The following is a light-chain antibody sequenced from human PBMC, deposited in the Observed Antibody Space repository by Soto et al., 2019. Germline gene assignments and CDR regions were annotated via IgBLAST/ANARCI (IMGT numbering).Light chain of an antibody. CDR1: SSDVGGYNY. V-gene: IGLV2-14*01. CDR2: EVI. CDR3: SSFTSRTTRV. J-gene: IGLJ3*02. Sequence: QSALTQPASVSGSPGQSITISCTGTSSDVGGYNYVSWYQQYPGKAPKLMIDEVINRPSGVSNRFSGSKSGNTASLTISGLQDEDDADYYCSSFTSRTTRVFGGGTKVTVL.